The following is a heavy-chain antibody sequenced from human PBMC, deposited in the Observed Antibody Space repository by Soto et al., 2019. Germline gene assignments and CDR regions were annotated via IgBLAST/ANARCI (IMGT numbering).Heavy chain of an antibody. D-gene: IGHD2-15*01. V-gene: IGHV3-21*01. CDR3: ARDCSGGSCYPGMDV. CDR1: GFNFNSYT. J-gene: IGHJ6*02. CDR2: ISSSGYI. Sequence: GGSLRLSCAASGFNFNSYTINLVRQAPGKRLECLSSISSSGYIFSTDSVRGRFTISRDNAKNSVYLQINSLRAEDTAVYFCARDCSGGSCYPGMDVWGQGTTVTVSS.